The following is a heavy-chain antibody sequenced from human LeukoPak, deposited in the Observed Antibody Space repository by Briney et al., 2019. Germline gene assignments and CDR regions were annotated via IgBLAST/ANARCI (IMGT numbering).Heavy chain of an antibody. D-gene: IGHD3-3*01. V-gene: IGHV3-7*03. Sequence: GGSLRLSCADSGFTFSGYWMNWVRQAPGKGLEWVANINQNGGEKYYVDSVKGRFTISRDNGKNSLHLQMNSLRAEDTAVYYCATNYDFWSGQYYFDYWGQGTLVTVSS. J-gene: IGHJ4*02. CDR1: GFTFSGYW. CDR3: ATNYDFWSGQYYFDY. CDR2: INQNGGEK.